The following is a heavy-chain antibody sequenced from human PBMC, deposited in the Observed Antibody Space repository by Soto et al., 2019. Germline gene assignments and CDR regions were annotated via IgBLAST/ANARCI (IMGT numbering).Heavy chain of an antibody. CDR2: IYYSGST. Sequence: SETLSLTCTVSGGSISSSSYYWGWIRQPPGKGLEWIGSIYYSGSTYYNPSLKSRVTISVDTSKNQFSLKLSSVTAADTAVYYCARGLRGYSSYWGQGTLVTVSS. J-gene: IGHJ4*02. V-gene: IGHV4-39*07. D-gene: IGHD6-13*01. CDR3: ARGLRGYSSY. CDR1: GGSISSSSYY.